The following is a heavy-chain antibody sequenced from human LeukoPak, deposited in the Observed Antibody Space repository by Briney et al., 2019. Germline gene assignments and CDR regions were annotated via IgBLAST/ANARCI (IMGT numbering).Heavy chain of an antibody. CDR3: ARGRYYYDSSGYNYYYYYMDV. Sequence: SVKASCKASGYTFTGYYMHWVRQAPGQGLEWMGGIIPIFGTANYAQKFQGRVTITADESTSTAYMELSSLRSEDTAVYYCARGRYYYDSSGYNYYYYYMDVWGKGTTVTVSS. CDR2: IIPIFGTA. CDR1: GYTFTGYY. J-gene: IGHJ6*03. D-gene: IGHD3-22*01. V-gene: IGHV1-69*13.